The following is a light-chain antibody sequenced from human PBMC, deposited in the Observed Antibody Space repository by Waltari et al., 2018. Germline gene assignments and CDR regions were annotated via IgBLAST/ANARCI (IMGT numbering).Light chain of an antibody. V-gene: IGKV3-20*01. CDR2: DAS. J-gene: IGKJ1*01. Sequence: SCRASQSVSKYLAWYQQKPGQAPRLLIYDASTRATGIPDRFSGSGSGTDFSLTISRLEPEDFAVYYCQKYVNLPATFGKGTKVEIK. CDR1: QSVSKY. CDR3: QKYVNLPAT.